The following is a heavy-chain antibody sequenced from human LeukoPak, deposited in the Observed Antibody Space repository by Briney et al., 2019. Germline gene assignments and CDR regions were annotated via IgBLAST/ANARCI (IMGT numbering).Heavy chain of an antibody. CDR1: GGTFSTYT. CDR3: ARDRDWMTGYHYYFDY. V-gene: IGHV1-69*13. D-gene: IGHD3-9*01. CDR2: IIPIFGTS. J-gene: IGHJ4*02. Sequence: SVKVSCKASGGTFSTYTISWVRQAPGQGLEWMGGIIPIFGTSNYAQKFQGRVIITADESTSTVYMDLSSLRSEDTAVYYCARDRDWMTGYHYYFDYWGQGTLVTVSS.